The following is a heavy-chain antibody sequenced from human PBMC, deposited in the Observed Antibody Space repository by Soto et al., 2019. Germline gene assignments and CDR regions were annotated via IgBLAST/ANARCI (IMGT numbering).Heavy chain of an antibody. J-gene: IGHJ4*02. CDR1: GGSFSGYY. CDR3: ARGLTQDFWSGYYTGRKSGFDY. Sequence: ETLSLTCAVYGGSFSGYYWSWIRQPPGKGLEWIGEINHSGSTNYNPSLKSRVTISVDTSKNQFSLKLSSVTAADTAVYYCARGLTQDFWSGYYTGRKSGFDYWGQGTLVTVSS. CDR2: INHSGST. D-gene: IGHD3-3*01. V-gene: IGHV4-34*01.